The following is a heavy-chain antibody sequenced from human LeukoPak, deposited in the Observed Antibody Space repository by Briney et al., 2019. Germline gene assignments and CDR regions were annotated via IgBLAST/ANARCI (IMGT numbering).Heavy chain of an antibody. CDR1: GFTFSSYA. CDR2: ISGSGGST. Sequence: PGGSLRLSCAASGFTFSSYAMSWVRQAPGKGLEWVSAISGSGGSTYYADSVKGRFTISRDNSKNTLYLQMNSLRAEDTAVYYCAKVGLGYCSGGSCYYWGQGTLVTVSS. CDR3: AKVGLGYCSGGSCYY. V-gene: IGHV3-23*01. D-gene: IGHD2-15*01. J-gene: IGHJ4*02.